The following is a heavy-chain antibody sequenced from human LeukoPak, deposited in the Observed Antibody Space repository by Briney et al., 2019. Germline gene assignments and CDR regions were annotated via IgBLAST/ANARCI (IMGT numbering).Heavy chain of an antibody. CDR2: INHSGST. CDR3: ASGGDYDSSGSLDY. V-gene: IGHV4-34*01. J-gene: IGHJ4*02. CDR1: GGSFSGYY. D-gene: IGHD3-22*01. Sequence: SETLSLTCAVYGGSFSGYYWSWIRQPPGKGLEWIGEINHSGSTNYNPSLKSRVTISVDTSKNQFSLKLSSVTAADTAVYYCASGGDYDSSGSLDYWGQGTLVTVSS.